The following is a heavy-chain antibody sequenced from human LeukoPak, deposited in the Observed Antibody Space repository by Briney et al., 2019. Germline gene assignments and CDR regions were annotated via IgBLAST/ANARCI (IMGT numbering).Heavy chain of an antibody. CDR1: GGSISSGGYY. V-gene: IGHV4-31*03. CDR3: ASTYCSSTSCYMGRAEYFQH. CDR2: IYYSGST. D-gene: IGHD2-2*02. J-gene: IGHJ1*01. Sequence: SQTLSLTCTVSGGSISSGGYYWSWIRQHPGKGLEWIGYIYYSGSTYYNPSLKRRVTISVDTSKNQFSLKLSSVTAADTAVYYCASTYCSSTSCYMGRAEYFQHWGQGTLVTVSS.